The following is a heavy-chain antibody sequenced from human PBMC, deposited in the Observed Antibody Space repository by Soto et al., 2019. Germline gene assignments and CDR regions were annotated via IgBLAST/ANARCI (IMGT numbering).Heavy chain of an antibody. Sequence: QVQLVESGGGVVQPGRSLRLSCAASGFTFSSYAMHWVRQAPGKGLEWVAVISYDGSNKYYADSVKGRFTISRDNSKNTLYLQMNSLRAEDTAVYYCARDRGVTTVTYYYYYYGMDVW. CDR3: ARDRGVTTVTYYYYYYGMDV. D-gene: IGHD4-17*01. CDR1: GFTFSSYA. J-gene: IGHJ6*01. V-gene: IGHV3-30-3*01. CDR2: ISYDGSNK.